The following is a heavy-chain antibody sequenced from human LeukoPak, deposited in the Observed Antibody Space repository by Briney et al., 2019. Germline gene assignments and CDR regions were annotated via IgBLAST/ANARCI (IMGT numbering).Heavy chain of an antibody. V-gene: IGHV4-39*07. CDR3: ARAYYYDSSGYPTYYFDY. Sequence: SETLSLTCTVSGGSISSSSYYWGWLRQPPGRGLEWIGSIYYSGSTYYNPSLKSRVTISVDTSKNQFSLKLSSVTAADTAVYYCARAYYYDSSGYPTYYFDYWGQGTLVTVSS. D-gene: IGHD3-22*01. CDR2: IYYSGST. J-gene: IGHJ4*02. CDR1: GGSISSSSYY.